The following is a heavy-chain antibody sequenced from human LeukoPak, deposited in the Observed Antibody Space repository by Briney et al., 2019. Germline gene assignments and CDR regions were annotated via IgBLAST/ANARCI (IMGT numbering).Heavy chain of an antibody. D-gene: IGHD3-10*01. CDR2: ISAYNGNT. Sequence: GASVKVSCKASGYTFSSYGISWVRQAPGQGLEWMGWISAYNGNTNYRQKLQGRVTMTTDTSTSTAYMGLRSLRSDDTAIYYCAGDSPDGSGTYYNDSPDYWGQGTLVTVSS. V-gene: IGHV1-18*01. CDR3: AGDSPDGSGTYYNDSPDY. J-gene: IGHJ4*02. CDR1: GYTFSSYG.